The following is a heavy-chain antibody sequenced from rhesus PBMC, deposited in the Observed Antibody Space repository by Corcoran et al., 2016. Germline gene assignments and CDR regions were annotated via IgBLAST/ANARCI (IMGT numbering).Heavy chain of an antibody. V-gene: IGHV4S11*01. CDR2: ILGSGWNT. D-gene: IGHD7-45*01. CDR3: ASDNWGSVDY. Sequence: QVQLQESGQGVVKPSETLSLTCAVSGYSMRSNYWSWIRQPPGKGLEWIGYILGSGWNTHYNPSLKRRVTLTIDTSKNQFSLKLSSLTAADTAVYYCASDNWGSVDYWGQGVLVTVSS. CDR1: GYSMRSNY. J-gene: IGHJ4*01.